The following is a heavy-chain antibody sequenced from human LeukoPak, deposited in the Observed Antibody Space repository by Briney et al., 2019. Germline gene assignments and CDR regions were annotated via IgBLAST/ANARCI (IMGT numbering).Heavy chain of an antibody. CDR2: ISYDGSNK. CDR1: GFTFSSYG. CDR3: AKDRSYDSSSYPDY. Sequence: PGRSLRLSCAASGFTFSSYGMPWVRQAPGKGMEWVAVISYDGSNKYYADSVKGRFTISRDNSKNTLYLQMNSLRAEDTAVYYCAKDRSYDSSSYPDYWGQGTLVTVSS. J-gene: IGHJ4*02. D-gene: IGHD3-22*01. V-gene: IGHV3-30*18.